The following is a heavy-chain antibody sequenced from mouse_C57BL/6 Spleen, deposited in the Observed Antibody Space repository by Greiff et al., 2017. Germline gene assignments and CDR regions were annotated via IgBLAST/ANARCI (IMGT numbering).Heavy chain of an antibody. J-gene: IGHJ2*01. CDR3: ARQGYYFDY. V-gene: IGHV5-9*04. Sequence: EVKLLESGGGLVKPGGSLKLSCAASGFTFSSYTMSWVRQTPEQRLEWVATISGGGGNTNYPDNMKGRCTISRDNAENTLYMQVSSLRSEDTAMYYCARQGYYFDYWGQGTTRTVSS. CDR2: ISGGGGNT. CDR1: GFTFSSYT.